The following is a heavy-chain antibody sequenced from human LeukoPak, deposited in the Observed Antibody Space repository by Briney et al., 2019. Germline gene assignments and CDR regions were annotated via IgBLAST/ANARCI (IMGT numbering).Heavy chain of an antibody. CDR2: ISSSSSYI. V-gene: IGHV3-21*01. Sequence: GGSLRLSCAASGFAFNSYSMNWVRQAPGKGLEWVSSISSSSSYIHYADSVKGRFTISRDSAESSLYLQMNSLRAEDTAVYYCARAGDFDSWGQGTLVTVSS. CDR3: ARAGDFDS. CDR1: GFAFNSYS. D-gene: IGHD3-10*01. J-gene: IGHJ4*02.